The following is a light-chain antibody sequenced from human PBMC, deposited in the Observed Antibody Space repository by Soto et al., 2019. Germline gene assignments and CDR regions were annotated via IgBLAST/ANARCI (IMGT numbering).Light chain of an antibody. CDR1: QSVLYSSTNKNY. CDR3: QQYYSTRSP. Sequence: DSVMTQSPDPLAVDLRERATINWKSSQSVLYSSTNKNYLAWYQQKPGQTPTLLIYWAYTRESGVPDRFSGSGSGTDFTLTISSLQAEDVAVYYCQQYYSTRSPSGEGTRWRL. J-gene: IGKJ5*01. CDR2: WAY. V-gene: IGKV4-1*01.